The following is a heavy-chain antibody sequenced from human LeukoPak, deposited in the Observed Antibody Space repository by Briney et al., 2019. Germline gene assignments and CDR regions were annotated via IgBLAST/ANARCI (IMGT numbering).Heavy chain of an antibody. V-gene: IGHV3-73*01. J-gene: IGHJ3*02. CDR1: GFTFSNAW. Sequence: GGSLRLSCAASGFTFSNAWMSWVRQAPGKGLEWVGRMRTKANNYATGHAASVKGRFTISRDDSKNTAYLQMNSLKTEDTAVDYCTRHRDCYGLAFDIWGQGTMVTVSS. CDR2: MRTKANNYAT. D-gene: IGHD5-24*01. CDR3: TRHRDCYGLAFDI.